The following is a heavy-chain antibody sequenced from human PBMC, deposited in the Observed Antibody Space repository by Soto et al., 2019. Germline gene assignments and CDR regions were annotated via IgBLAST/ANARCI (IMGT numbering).Heavy chain of an antibody. CDR2: INTGKGNT. V-gene: IGHV1-3*04. J-gene: IGHJ4*02. Sequence: ASVKVSCKASGYTFTSYAMHWVRQAPGQRLEWMGWINTGKGNTKYSQKFQGRVTITSDTSATTAYMDLSSLRSEDTAMYYCARAGDDCSAANCYVIDYWGQGTLVTVSS. CDR1: GYTFTSYA. D-gene: IGHD2-2*01. CDR3: ARAGDDCSAANCYVIDY.